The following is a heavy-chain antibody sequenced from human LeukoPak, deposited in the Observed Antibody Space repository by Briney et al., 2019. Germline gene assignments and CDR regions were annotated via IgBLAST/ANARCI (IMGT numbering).Heavy chain of an antibody. D-gene: IGHD3-16*02. CDR2: ISSDGSVK. CDR3: AKDAGGSYGSIDY. J-gene: IGHJ4*02. CDR1: GFTFSSYA. V-gene: IGHV3-30-3*01. Sequence: GGSLRLSCAASGFTFSSYAMLWGRQAPGKGLEWMAVISSDGSVKYYADSVKGRFTISRDNSKNTLYVQMNSLRAEDTALYYCAKDAGGSYGSIDYWGQGTLSTSPQ.